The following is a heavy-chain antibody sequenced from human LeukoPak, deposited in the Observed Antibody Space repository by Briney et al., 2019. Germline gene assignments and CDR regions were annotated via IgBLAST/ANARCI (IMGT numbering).Heavy chain of an antibody. V-gene: IGHV3-21*01. Sequence: PGGSLRLSCAASGFTFSSYSMNWVRQAPGKGLEWVSSIISSSSYIYYADSVKGRFTISRDNSKNTLYLQMNSLRAEDTAVYYCAKGLGADHDFWSGTHAFDIWGQGTMVTVSS. J-gene: IGHJ3*02. CDR3: AKGLGADHDFWSGTHAFDI. CDR1: GFTFSSYS. CDR2: IISSSSYI. D-gene: IGHD3-3*01.